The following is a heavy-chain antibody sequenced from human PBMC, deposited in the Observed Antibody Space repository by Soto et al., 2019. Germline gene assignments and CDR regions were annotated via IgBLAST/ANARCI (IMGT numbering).Heavy chain of an antibody. V-gene: IGHV3-23*01. CDR2: IGGSGDST. Sequence: EVQLLDSGGTLVQPGRSLRLSCAASGFTFSRYAMSWVRQAPGKGLEWVSAIGGSGDSTHYADSVKGRFAISRDNSKNMVYLQMNSLRAEDTAVYYCAKDSRGANSVEHFQHWGQGTLVTVSS. CDR3: AKDSRGANSVEHFQH. D-gene: IGHD3-10*01. CDR1: GFTFSRYA. J-gene: IGHJ1*01.